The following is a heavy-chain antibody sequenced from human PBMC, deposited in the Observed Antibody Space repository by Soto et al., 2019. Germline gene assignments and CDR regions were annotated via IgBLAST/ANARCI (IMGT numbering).Heavy chain of an antibody. CDR1: GFTFSSYW. D-gene: IGHD6-13*01. CDR3: ARAYGSSWYSCDY. J-gene: IGHJ4*02. V-gene: IGHV3-74*01. Sequence: EVQLVESGGGLVQPGGSLRLSCAASGFTFSSYWMHWVRQAPGKGLVWVSRINSDGSSTSYADSVKGRFTISRDNATNTLYLQMNSLRAEDTAVYYCARAYGSSWYSCDYWGQGTLVPSPQ. CDR2: INSDGSST.